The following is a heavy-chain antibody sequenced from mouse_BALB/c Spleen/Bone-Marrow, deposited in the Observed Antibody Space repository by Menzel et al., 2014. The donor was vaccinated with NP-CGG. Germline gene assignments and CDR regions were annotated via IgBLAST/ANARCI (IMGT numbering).Heavy chain of an antibody. V-gene: IGHV4-1*02. D-gene: IGHD1-1*01. CDR1: GFDFSRYW. J-gene: IGHJ1*01. CDR2: INPDSNTI. Sequence: EVKLVESGGGLVQPGGSLKLSCAASGFDFSRYWMSWVRQVPGKGLEWIGEINPDSNTINYTPSLKDKFIISRDNAKKTLYLQMSKVRSEDTALYYCARLNYYGNLFVWGAGTTVTVSS. CDR3: ARLNYYGNLFV.